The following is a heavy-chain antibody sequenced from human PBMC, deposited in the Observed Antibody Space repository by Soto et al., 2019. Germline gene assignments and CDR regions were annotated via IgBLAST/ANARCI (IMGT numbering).Heavy chain of an antibody. CDR1: GFTFSTYA. V-gene: IGHV3-23*01. CDR3: AKQRAGYGSGSDTFYFDF. Sequence: EVQLLVSGGGLVQPGGSLRRSCSTSGFTFSTYAMNWVRQAPGKGLEWVSALSGSGGTTYYADSVRGRFTISRDTSKNPLFLQMRSLRAEDTALYYCAKQRAGYGSGSDTFYFDFWGQGTLVTVSS. CDR2: LSGSGGTT. D-gene: IGHD3-10*01. J-gene: IGHJ4*02.